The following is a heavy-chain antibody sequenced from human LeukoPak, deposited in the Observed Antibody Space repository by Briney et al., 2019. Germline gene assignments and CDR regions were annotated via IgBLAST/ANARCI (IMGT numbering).Heavy chain of an antibody. CDR2: ISSGGTYP. V-gene: IGHV3-23*01. D-gene: IGHD6-13*01. J-gene: IGHJ4*02. CDR3: AKTRGYSSSLLDY. CDR1: GFTFSSYT. Sequence: GGSLRLSCVASGFTFSSYTMSWVRQAPGKGLEWVSGISSGGTYPYYADSVKGRFTISRDDSKNTLSLQMDSLAAEDTAVYYCAKTRGYSSSLLDYWGQGALVTVSS.